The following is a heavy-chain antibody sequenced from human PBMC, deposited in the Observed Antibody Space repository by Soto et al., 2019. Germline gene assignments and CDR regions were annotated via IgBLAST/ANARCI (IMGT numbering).Heavy chain of an antibody. J-gene: IGHJ4*02. Sequence: SETLSLTCTVSGGSISRSTYYWGWIRQPPGKGLEWIGSIYYSGSTYYRPSLKSRVTISVDTSKNQFSLKLSSVTAADTAVYYCARGFVDHFWSGYYRGERFDYWGQGTLVTVSS. CDR1: GGSISRSTYY. D-gene: IGHD3-3*02. V-gene: IGHV4-39*07. CDR3: ARGFVDHFWSGYYRGERFDY. CDR2: IYYSGST.